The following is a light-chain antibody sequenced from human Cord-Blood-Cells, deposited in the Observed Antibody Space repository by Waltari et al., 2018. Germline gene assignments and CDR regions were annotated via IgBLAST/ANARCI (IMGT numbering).Light chain of an antibody. Sequence: QSALTQPASVSGSPGQSITISCTGTSSDVGSYNLFSWYQQHPGKAPKLMIYEGSKRPSVVSNRFSGSKSGNTASLTIAWLQAEDEADYYCCSYAGSSTWVFGGGTKLTVL. J-gene: IGLJ3*02. CDR1: SSDVGSYNL. V-gene: IGLV2-23*01. CDR3: CSYAGSSTWV. CDR2: EGS.